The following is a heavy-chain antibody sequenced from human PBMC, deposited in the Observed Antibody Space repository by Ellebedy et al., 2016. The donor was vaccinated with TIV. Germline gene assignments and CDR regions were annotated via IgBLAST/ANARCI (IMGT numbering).Heavy chain of an antibody. V-gene: IGHV4-59*12. Sequence: SETLSLTCTVSGGSISSFYWNWIRQPPGKGLEWIGYIYYSGSTNYNPSLKSRVTISVDTSKNQFSLKLSSVTAADTAVYYCARVISRVGYDSGRLDYWGQGTLVTVSS. J-gene: IGHJ4*02. CDR2: IYYSGST. CDR3: ARVISRVGYDSGRLDY. CDR1: GGSISSFY. D-gene: IGHD5-12*01.